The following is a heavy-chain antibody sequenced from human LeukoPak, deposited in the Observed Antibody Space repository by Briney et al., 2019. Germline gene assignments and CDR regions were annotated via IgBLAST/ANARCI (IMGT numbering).Heavy chain of an antibody. CDR3: AGHEVGDYAFDY. D-gene: IGHD4-17*01. V-gene: IGHV4-59*08. Sequence: SETLSLTCTVSGGSISSYYWSWIRQPPGKGLEWIGYIYYSGSTNYNPSLKSRVTISVDTSKNQFSLKLSSVTAADTAVYYCAGHEVGDYAFDYWGQGTLVTVSS. CDR2: IYYSGST. J-gene: IGHJ4*02. CDR1: GGSISSYY.